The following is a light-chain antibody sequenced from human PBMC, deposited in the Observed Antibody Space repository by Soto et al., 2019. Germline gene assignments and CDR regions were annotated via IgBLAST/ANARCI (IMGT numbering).Light chain of an antibody. Sequence: QSVLTRPPSVSGAPGQRVTISCTGSSSNIGAGYDVHWYQQFPGTAPKLLIYANNNRPSGVPDRFSASKSGTSASLAITGLQADHEAHHYSQSYDTNLRGVFGTGTKVTVL. CDR3: QSYDTNLRGV. CDR1: SSNIGAGYD. V-gene: IGLV1-40*01. CDR2: ANN. J-gene: IGLJ1*01.